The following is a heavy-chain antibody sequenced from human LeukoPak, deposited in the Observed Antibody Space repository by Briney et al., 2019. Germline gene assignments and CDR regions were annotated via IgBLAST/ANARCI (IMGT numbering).Heavy chain of an antibody. D-gene: IGHD3-10*01. V-gene: IGHV3-11*04. CDR2: ISDYSYRT. J-gene: IGHJ4*02. CDR3: VRILGDNGYASGYFDR. Sequence: PGGSLRLSCIASGFNFRDYYMGWIRQAPGKGLEWVSYISDYSYRTPYGDSVKGRFTISRDNAKNLVFLRMDSLRAEDTAVYYCVRILGDNGYASGYFDRWGQGTLVTVSS. CDR1: GFNFRDYY.